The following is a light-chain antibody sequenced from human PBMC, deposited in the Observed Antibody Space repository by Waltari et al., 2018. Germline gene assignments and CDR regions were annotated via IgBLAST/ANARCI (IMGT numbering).Light chain of an antibody. CDR1: QSISSY. Sequence: DIQMTQSPSSLSASVGDRVTITCRASQSISSYLNWYQQKPGKAPKLLIYATSRLQSGVPSRFSGSGSGTDFTLTISSLQPEDFTTYYCQQSHSIPYTFGQGTKLDIK. J-gene: IGKJ2*01. CDR3: QQSHSIPYT. V-gene: IGKV1-39*01. CDR2: ATS.